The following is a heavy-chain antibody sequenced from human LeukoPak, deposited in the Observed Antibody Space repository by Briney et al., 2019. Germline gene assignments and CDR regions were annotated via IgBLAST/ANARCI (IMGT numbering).Heavy chain of an antibody. D-gene: IGHD1-1*01. V-gene: IGHV3-23*01. Sequence: PGGSLRLSCAASGFTFRSYAMSWVRQAPGKGLEWVSSISGSGSNTYYADSVKGRFTISRDNSKNTLYLQMNSLRAEDTAVYYCAKDGHWTFDYWGQGTLVTVSS. CDR1: GFTFRSYA. J-gene: IGHJ4*02. CDR3: AKDGHWTFDY. CDR2: ISGSGSNT.